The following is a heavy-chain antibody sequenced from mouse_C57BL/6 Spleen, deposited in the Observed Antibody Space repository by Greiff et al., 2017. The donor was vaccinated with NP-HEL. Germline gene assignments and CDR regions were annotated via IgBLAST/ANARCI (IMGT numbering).Heavy chain of an antibody. V-gene: IGHV5-4*01. CDR1: GFTFSSYA. CDR3: ARDGTTVVAGFDY. Sequence: DVQLVESGGGLVKPGGSLKLSCAASGFTFSSYAMSWVRQTPEKRLEWVATLSDGGSYTYYPDNVKGRFTISRDNAKNNLYLQMSHLKSEDTAMYYCARDGTTVVAGFDYWGQGTTLTVSS. CDR2: LSDGGSYT. D-gene: IGHD1-1*01. J-gene: IGHJ2*01.